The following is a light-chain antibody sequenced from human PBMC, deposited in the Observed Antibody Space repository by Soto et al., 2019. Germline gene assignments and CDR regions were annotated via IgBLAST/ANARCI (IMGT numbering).Light chain of an antibody. J-gene: IGKJ1*01. V-gene: IGKV1-33*01. CDR3: QHYNTYSQT. CDR2: DAS. Sequence: DIHMTQSPSSLSASVGDTVTITCQASQDISNYLNWYQQKPGKAPKLLIYDASNLETGVPSRFSGSGSGTEFTLTISSLQPDDFATYYCQHYNTYSQTFGQGTKVDI. CDR1: QDISNY.